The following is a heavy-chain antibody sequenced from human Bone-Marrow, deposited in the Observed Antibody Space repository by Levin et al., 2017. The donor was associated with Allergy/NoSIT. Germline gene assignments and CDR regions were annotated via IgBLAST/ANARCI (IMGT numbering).Heavy chain of an antibody. CDR3: ARGSDTAMVYDY. J-gene: IGHJ4*02. CDR2: INSDGSST. Sequence: GESLKISCAASGFTFSSYWMHWVRQAPGKGLVWVSRINSDGSSTSYADSVKGRFTISRDNAKNTLYLQMNSLRAEDTAVYYCARGSDTAMVYDYWGQGTLVTVSS. D-gene: IGHD5-18*01. V-gene: IGHV3-74*01. CDR1: GFTFSSYW.